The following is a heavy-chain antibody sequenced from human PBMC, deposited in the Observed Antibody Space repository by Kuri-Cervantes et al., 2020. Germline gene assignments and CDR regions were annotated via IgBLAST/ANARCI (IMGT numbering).Heavy chain of an antibody. CDR3: AKGVTTVTTVAFDI. CDR1: GFTFSSYE. D-gene: IGHD4-17*01. V-gene: IGHV3-48*03. J-gene: IGHJ3*02. Sequence: GGSLRLSCAGSGFTFSSYEMNWVRQAPGKGLEWVSYISSSGSTIYYADSVKGRFTISRDNSKNTLYLQMNSLRAEDTAVYYCAKGVTTVTTVAFDIWGQGTMVTVSS. CDR2: ISSSGSTI.